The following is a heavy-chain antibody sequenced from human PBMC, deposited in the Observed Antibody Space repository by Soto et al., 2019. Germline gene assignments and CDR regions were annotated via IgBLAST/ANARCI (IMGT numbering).Heavy chain of an antibody. CDR1: GGSISSYY. CDR2: IYSSGST. CDR3: ARSGDSSGYYYVFDY. J-gene: IGHJ4*02. D-gene: IGHD3-22*01. V-gene: IGHV4-59*01. Sequence: SETLSLTCSVSGGSISSYYWSWIRQPPGKGLVWIGYIYSSGSTNYNPSLRSRVTISADTSKNQFSLKLRSVTAADTAVYYCARSGDSSGYYYVFDYWGQGTLVSVSS.